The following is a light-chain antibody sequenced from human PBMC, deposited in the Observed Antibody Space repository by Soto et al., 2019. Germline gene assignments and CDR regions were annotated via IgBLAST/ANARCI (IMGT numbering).Light chain of an antibody. Sequence: EMVLTQFPATLSLSPGNRATLSCRASQSVSGYLAWYQQKPGQAPRLLIYDASNRDTGIPARFGGSGSGTDITLTITSLEPEDFAVYYCQQRSNWPYTFGGGTKVEI. J-gene: IGKJ4*01. V-gene: IGKV3-11*01. CDR1: QSVSGY. CDR2: DAS. CDR3: QQRSNWPYT.